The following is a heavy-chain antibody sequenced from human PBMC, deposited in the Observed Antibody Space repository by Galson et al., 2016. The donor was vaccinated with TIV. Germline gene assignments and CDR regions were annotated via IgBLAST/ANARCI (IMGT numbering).Heavy chain of an antibody. CDR3: ARERHMDY. J-gene: IGHJ4*02. CDR2: ISPYNGDT. Sequence: SVKVSCKASGYTFISYGITWVRQAPGQRLDWMGWISPYNGDTNYAQKFEGRVTMTRDTSISTVFMELSSLIYDDTAVFYCARERHMDYWGQGTLVTVSS. CDR1: GYTFISYG. V-gene: IGHV1-18*04.